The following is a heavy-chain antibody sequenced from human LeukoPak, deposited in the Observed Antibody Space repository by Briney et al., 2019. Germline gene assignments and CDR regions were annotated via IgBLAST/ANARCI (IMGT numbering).Heavy chain of an antibody. CDR2: IYHSGST. CDR3: ARTYYYDSSSHQVAAFDI. J-gene: IGHJ3*02. CDR1: GYSISSGYY. D-gene: IGHD3-22*01. Sequence: SETLSLTCTVSGYSISSGYYWGWVRQPPGKGLEWIGEIYHSGSTNYNPSLKSRVTISVDKSKNQFSLKLSSVTAADAAVYYCARTYYYDSSSHQVAAFDIWGQGTMVTVSS. V-gene: IGHV4-38-2*02.